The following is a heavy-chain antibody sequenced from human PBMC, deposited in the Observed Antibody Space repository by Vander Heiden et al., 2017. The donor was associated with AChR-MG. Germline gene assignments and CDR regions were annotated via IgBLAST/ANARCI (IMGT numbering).Heavy chain of an antibody. CDR1: GFTSSNAW. CDR3: TTVSGGVTAVPMDV. Sequence: EVQLVESGGGLVKPGGSLRLSCAASGFTSSNAWMSWVRQAAGKGLEWVGRIKSKTDGGTKDYAAPVKGRFTISRDDSKNTLYLQMKRMKTEETAVYYCTTVSGGVTAVPMDVWGQGTTVTVSS. D-gene: IGHD2-2*01. V-gene: IGHV3-15*01. J-gene: IGHJ6*02. CDR2: IKSKTDGGTK.